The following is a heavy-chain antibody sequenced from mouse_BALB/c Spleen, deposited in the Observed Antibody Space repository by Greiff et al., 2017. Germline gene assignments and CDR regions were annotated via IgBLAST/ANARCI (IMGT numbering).Heavy chain of an antibody. V-gene: IGHV2-9*02. CDR2: IWAGGST. CDR3: ASDSPYCNYLAY. D-gene: IGHD2-1*01. CDR1: GFSLTSYG. Sequence: QVQLQESGPGLVAPSQSLYITCTVSGFSLTSYGVYWVRQPPGKGLEWLGVIWAGGSTNYNSALMSRLSISKDNSKSQVFLKMNSLQTDDTAMYYCASDSPYCNYLAYWGQGTLVTVSA. J-gene: IGHJ3*01.